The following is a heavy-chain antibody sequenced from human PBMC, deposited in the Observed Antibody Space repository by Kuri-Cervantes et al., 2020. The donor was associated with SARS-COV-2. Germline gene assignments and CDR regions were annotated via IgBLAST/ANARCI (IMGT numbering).Heavy chain of an antibody. D-gene: IGHD6-13*01. J-gene: IGHJ4*02. CDR1: GFTFSSYA. Sequence: LSLSCAASGFTFSSYAMSWVRQAPGKGLEWVSAISGSGGSTYYADSVKGRFTISRDNSKNTLYLQMNSLRAEDTAVYYCAKDPRVIIAAAGDGYWGQGTLVTVSS. V-gene: IGHV3-23*01. CDR3: AKDPRVIIAAAGDGY. CDR2: ISGSGGST.